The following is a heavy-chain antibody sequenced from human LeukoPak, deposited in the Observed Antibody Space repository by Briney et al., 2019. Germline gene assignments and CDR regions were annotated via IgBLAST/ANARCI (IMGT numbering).Heavy chain of an antibody. CDR1: GGSFNGYY. D-gene: IGHD3-10*01. CDR2: INHSGST. V-gene: IGHV4-34*01. CDR3: ARGTSGNYYGSGSYYYKTSENFDY. J-gene: IGHJ4*02. Sequence: SETLSLTCAVYGGSFNGYYRSWIRQPPGKGLEWIGEINHSGSTNYNPSLKSRVTISVDTSKNQFSLKLSSVTAADTAVYYCARGTSGNYYGSGSYYYKTSENFDYWGQGTLVTVSS.